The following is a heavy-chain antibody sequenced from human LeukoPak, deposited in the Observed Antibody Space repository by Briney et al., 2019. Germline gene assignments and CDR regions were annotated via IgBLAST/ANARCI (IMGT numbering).Heavy chain of an antibody. J-gene: IGHJ3*01. D-gene: IGHD5-24*01. CDR2: IKTDGSIT. V-gene: IGHV3-74*01. Sequence: GGSLRLSCAASGFSFSVYWMHCGRQAPGKGPVWGSRIKTDGSITDYADFVKGRFTISRDNAKNRLYSQMNRLRAEDTAAYYCVRDCIYNPVSMGSWGQGTMVTVSS. CDR1: GFSFSVYW. CDR3: VRDCIYNPVSMGS.